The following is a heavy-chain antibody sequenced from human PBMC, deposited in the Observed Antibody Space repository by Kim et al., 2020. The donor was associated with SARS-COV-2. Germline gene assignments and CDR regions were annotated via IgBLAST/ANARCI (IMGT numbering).Heavy chain of an antibody. D-gene: IGHD2-15*01. J-gene: IGHJ5*02. CDR2: INSDGDST. CDR3: VKDRGDCSGGSCYSDWFDP. V-gene: IGHV3-64D*06. CDR1: GFTFSSYA. Sequence: GGSLRLSCSASGFTFSSYAMHWVRQAPGKGLEYVSAINSDGDSTYYAASVKGRFTISRDNSKNTLYLQMNSLRAEDTAVYYCVKDRGDCSGGSCYSDWFDPWGQGTLVTVSS.